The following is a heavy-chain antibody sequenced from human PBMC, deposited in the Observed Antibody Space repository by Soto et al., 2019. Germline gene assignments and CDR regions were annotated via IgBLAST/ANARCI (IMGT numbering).Heavy chain of an antibody. D-gene: IGHD6-19*01. V-gene: IGHV3-21*01. CDR3: ARDVHTSIGWGEYDQYGRDV. Sequence: EVQLVESGGGLVKPGGSLRLSCAASGFTFSSYSMNWVRQAPGKGLEWVSSISSSSSYIYYEDSVKGRFTISRDNAKNSLWLQMNSLRAEDTAYYYCARDVHTSIGWGEYDQYGRDVWGEGTTGTFSS. CDR2: ISSSSSYI. CDR1: GFTFSSYS. J-gene: IGHJ6*04.